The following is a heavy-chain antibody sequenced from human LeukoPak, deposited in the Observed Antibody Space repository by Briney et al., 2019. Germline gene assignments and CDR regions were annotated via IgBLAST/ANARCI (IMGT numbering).Heavy chain of an antibody. CDR3: PNEAHRHLDLHN. J-gene: IGHJ4*02. V-gene: IGHV3-23*01. CDR2: SIASDGDT. CDR1: GFTLRHFA. Sequence: GGSLRLSCAASGFTLRHFAMDWVRQAPGKGLEWVASIASDGDTFYAGSVKGGFTSSRDISTNTLHLQINSLRADDTPIYFCPNEAHRHLDLHNWGQGTLVTVST.